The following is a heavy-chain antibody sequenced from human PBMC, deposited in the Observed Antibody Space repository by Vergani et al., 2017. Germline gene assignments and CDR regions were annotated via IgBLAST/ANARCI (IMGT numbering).Heavy chain of an antibody. J-gene: IGHJ6*02. D-gene: IGHD1-1*01. CDR2: IVVGIGNT. CDR3: AAGQGGRLAATTYYYYGMDV. CDR1: GFTFTSSA. Sequence: QMQLVQSGPEVKKPGTSVKVSCKASGFTFTSSAVQWVRQARGQRLEWIGWIVVGIGNTNYAQKFQERVTITRDMSTSTAYMELSSLRSEDTAVYYCAAGQGGRLAATTYYYYGMDVWGQGTTVTVSS. V-gene: IGHV1-58*01.